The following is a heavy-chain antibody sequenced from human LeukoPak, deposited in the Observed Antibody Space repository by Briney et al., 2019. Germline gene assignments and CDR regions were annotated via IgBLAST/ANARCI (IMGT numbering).Heavy chain of an antibody. D-gene: IGHD6-13*01. CDR1: GGTFSSYA. V-gene: IGHV1-69*13. CDR2: IIPIFGTA. J-gene: IGHJ6*02. CDR3: ARVGYSSSWYRVGPLDV. Sequence: ASVKVSCKASGGTFSSYAISWVRQAPGQGLEWMGGIIPIFGTANYAQKFQGRVTITADESTSTAYMELSSLRSEDTAVYYCARVGYSSSWYRVGPLDVWGQGTTVTVSS.